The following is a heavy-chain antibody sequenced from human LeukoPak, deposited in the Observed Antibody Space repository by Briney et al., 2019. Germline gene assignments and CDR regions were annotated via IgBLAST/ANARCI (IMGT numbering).Heavy chain of an antibody. V-gene: IGHV3-66*01. Sequence: GGSLRLSCAASGFTVSSNYMSWVRQAPGKGLEWVSVIYSGGSTYYADSVKGRFTISRDNSKNTLYLQMNSLRAEDTAVYYCAKGWGGVNRNYFDFWGQGTLVTVSS. CDR1: GFTVSSNY. CDR2: IYSGGST. CDR3: AKGWGGVNRNYFDF. D-gene: IGHD2-8*01. J-gene: IGHJ4*02.